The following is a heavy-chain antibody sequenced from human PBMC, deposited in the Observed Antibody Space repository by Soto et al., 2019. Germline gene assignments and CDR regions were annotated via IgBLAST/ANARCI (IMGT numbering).Heavy chain of an antibody. CDR2: ISGTSSFK. Sequence: EVQLVESGGALVKPGGSLRLSCTASGLSFKTYTLNWVRQAPGKGLEWVSSISGTSSFKFYADSVRGRFTISRDNAENSLFLQMNSLRPDDTGVYYCSRHLSVSGYSYGLGYWGQGTRVTVSS. CDR3: SRHLSVSGYSYGLGY. J-gene: IGHJ4*02. CDR1: GLSFKTYT. D-gene: IGHD5-18*01. V-gene: IGHV3-21*02.